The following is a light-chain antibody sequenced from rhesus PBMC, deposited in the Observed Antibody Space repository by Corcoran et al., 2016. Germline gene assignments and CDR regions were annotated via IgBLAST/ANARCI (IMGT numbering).Light chain of an antibody. CDR1: HGTSSW. Sequence: DIQMTQSPSSLSASVGDKVTITCYPSHGTSSWLAWYQPKPGKAPKPLIYAASSLQSGVPLRLSGRGCGTNYTLTIGSLQPGDLAPWYSQRYDDFPWTFGRETKVEI. J-gene: IGKJ1*01. CDR2: AAS. CDR3: QRYDDFPWT. V-gene: IGKV1-19*01.